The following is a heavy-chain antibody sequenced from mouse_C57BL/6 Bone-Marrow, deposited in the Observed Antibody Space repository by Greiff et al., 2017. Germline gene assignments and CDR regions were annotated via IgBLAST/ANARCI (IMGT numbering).Heavy chain of an antibody. CDR1: GYTFTSYW. V-gene: IGHV1-55*01. J-gene: IGHJ1*03. Sequence: VQLQQPGAELVKPGASVTMSCKASGYTFTSYWITWVKQRHGQGLEWIGDIYPGSGSTTYNEKFKSKATLTVDTSSSTAYMQLSSLTSEDSAVYYCAWGDYDYWYFDVWGTGTTVTVSS. D-gene: IGHD2-4*01. CDR2: IYPGSGST. CDR3: AWGDYDYWYFDV.